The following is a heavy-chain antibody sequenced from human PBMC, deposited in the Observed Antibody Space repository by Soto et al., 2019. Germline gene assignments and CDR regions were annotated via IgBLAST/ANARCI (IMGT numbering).Heavy chain of an antibody. V-gene: IGHV1-24*01. D-gene: IGHD1-26*01. CDR2: FDPEDGET. J-gene: IGHJ3*02. CDR3: ATDKQGATLLQGGFDI. Sequence: ASVKVSCKVSGYTLTELSMHWVRQAPGKGLEWMGGFDPEDGETIYAQKFQGRVTMTEDTSTDTAYMELSSLRSEDTAVYYCATDKQGATLLQGGFDIWGQGTMVTVSS. CDR1: GYTLTELS.